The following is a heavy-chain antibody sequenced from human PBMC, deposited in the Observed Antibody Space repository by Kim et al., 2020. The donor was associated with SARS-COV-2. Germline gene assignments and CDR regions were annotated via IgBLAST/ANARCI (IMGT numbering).Heavy chain of an antibody. CDR3: ARDSYGSEPYYGMDV. V-gene: IGHV1-3*01. Sequence: ASVKVSCKASGYTFPSYAMHWVRQAPGQRLEWMGWINAGNGNTKYSQKFQGRVTITRDTSASTAYMELSSLRSEDTAVYYCARDSYGSEPYYGMDVWGQGTTVTVSS. CDR1: GYTFPSYA. D-gene: IGHD3-10*01. J-gene: IGHJ6*02. CDR2: INAGNGNT.